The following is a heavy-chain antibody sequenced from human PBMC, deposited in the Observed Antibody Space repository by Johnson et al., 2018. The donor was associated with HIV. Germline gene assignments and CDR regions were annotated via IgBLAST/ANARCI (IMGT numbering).Heavy chain of an antibody. CDR1: GFTVSSNY. CDR2: IYSGGRT. CDR3: AKGADYADYEGAFDV. V-gene: IGHV3-53*01. J-gene: IGHJ3*01. D-gene: IGHD4-17*01. Sequence: VQLVESGGGLIQPGGSLRLSCAASGFTVSSNYMSWVRQAPGKGLEWVSVIYSGGRTYYADSVKGRFTISRDNSKNTLYLQMNSLRVEDTAVYYCAKGADYADYEGAFDVWGQGTMVTVSS.